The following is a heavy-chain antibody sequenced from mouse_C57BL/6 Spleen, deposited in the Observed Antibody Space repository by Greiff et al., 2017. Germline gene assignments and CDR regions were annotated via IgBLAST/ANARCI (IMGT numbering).Heavy chain of an antibody. D-gene: IGHD1-1*01. V-gene: IGHV1-82*01. CDR2: IYPGDGDT. CDR1: GYAFSSSW. CDR3: ARAYDNSYDFDY. Sequence: VQLQQSGPELVKPGASVKISCKASGYAFSSSWMNWVKQRPGKGLEWIGRIYPGDGDTNYNGKFKGKATLTADKSSSTAYMQLSSLTSEDTAVYFCARAYDNSYDFDYWGQGTTLTVSS. J-gene: IGHJ2*01.